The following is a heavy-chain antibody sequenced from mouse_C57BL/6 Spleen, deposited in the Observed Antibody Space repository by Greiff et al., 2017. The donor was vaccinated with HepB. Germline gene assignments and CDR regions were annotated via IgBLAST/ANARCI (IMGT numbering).Heavy chain of an antibody. CDR1: GYAFSSSW. Sequence: QVQLQQSGPELVKPGASVKISCKASGYAFSSSWMNWVKQRPGKGLEWIGRIYPGDGDTNYNGKFKGKATLTADKSSSTAYMQLSSLTSEDSAVYYCANYYGSRPQYYAMDYWGQGTSVTVSS. V-gene: IGHV1-82*01. CDR2: IYPGDGDT. D-gene: IGHD1-1*01. CDR3: ANYYGSRPQYYAMDY. J-gene: IGHJ4*01.